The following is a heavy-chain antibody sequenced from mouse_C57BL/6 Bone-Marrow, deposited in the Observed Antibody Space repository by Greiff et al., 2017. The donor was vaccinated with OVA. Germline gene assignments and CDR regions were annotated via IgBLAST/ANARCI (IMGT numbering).Heavy chain of an antibody. CDR1: GYTFTDYE. J-gene: IGHJ2*01. CDR2: IDPETGGT. CDR3: TSPYGSSYGWYFDY. V-gene: IGHV1-15*01. Sequence: QVQLQQSGAELVRPGASVTLSCKASGYTFTDYEMHWVKQTPVHGLEWIGAIDPETGGTAHNQKFKGKAILTADKSSSTAYMELRSRTSEDSAVYYCTSPYGSSYGWYFDYWGQGTTLTVSS. D-gene: IGHD1-1*01.